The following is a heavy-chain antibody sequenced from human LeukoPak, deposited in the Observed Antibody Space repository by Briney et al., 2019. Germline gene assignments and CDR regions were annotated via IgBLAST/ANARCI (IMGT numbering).Heavy chain of an antibody. Sequence: SETLSLTCSVFGGSISSSTYYWGWIRQPPGKGLEWIGNIYNSGSTYYNPSLKSRVTISVDTSKNQFSLKLSSVTAADTAVYYCARQAYSSNLGWFDPLGPGNPGHRLL. V-gene: IGHV4-39*01. CDR2: IYNSGST. CDR1: GGSISSSTYY. CDR3: ARQAYSSNLGWFDP. D-gene: IGHD6-13*01. J-gene: IGHJ5*02.